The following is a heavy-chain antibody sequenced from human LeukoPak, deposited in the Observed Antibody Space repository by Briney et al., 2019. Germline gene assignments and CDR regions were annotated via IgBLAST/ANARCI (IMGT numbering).Heavy chain of an antibody. V-gene: IGHV4-34*01. CDR3: ARGILGKGYFDL. Sequence: PSETLSLTCVVYGGSFRDYYWSWIRQTPGEGPQWIGGIKHNGNTDYNPSLKSRVTMSIDTSKNQFSLKLTSVTAADTALYYCARGILGKGYFDLWGRDTLVTVSS. CDR2: IKHNGNT. J-gene: IGHJ2*01. D-gene: IGHD3-3*01. CDR1: GGSFRDYY.